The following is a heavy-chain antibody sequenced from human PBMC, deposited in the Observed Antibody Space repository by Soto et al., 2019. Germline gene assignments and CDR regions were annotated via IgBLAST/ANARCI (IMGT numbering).Heavy chain of an antibody. V-gene: IGHV3-30*18. Sequence: GGSLRLSCAASGFTFSSYGMHWVRQAPGKGLEWVAVISYDGSNKYYADSVKGRFTISRDNSKNTLYLQMNSLRAEDTAVYYCAKEVLIGYYLDYFDYWGQGTLVTVSS. CDR3: AKEVLIGYYLDYFDY. CDR1: GFTFSSYG. D-gene: IGHD3-22*01. CDR2: ISYDGSNK. J-gene: IGHJ4*02.